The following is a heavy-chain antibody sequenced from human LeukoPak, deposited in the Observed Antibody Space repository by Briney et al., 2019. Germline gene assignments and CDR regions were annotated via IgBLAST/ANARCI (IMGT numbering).Heavy chain of an antibody. J-gene: IGHJ4*02. CDR3: AKELLKMSFFDY. Sequence: GGSLRLSCAASGFTFSNYGMHWVRQAPGKGLEWVAVISYDGSNKYYADSVKGRFTISRDNSKNTVYLQMNSLRAEDTAVYYCAKELLKMSFFDYWGQGTLVTVSS. CDR2: ISYDGSNK. V-gene: IGHV3-30*18. CDR1: GFTFSNYG. D-gene: IGHD2-21*01.